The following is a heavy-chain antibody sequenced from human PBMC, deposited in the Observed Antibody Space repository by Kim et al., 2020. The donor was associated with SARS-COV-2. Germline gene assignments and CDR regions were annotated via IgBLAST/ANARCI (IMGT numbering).Heavy chain of an antibody. J-gene: IGHJ5*02. CDR2: ISESTTTI. CDR1: GFTFTNFA. V-gene: IGHV3-48*02. Sequence: GGSLRLSCVVSGFTFTNFAMNWVRQAPGKGLEWVSYISESTTTIYYADSVKGRFTISRDNAKNSLYLQMNSLRDDDTAVYYCATGILDGGFDRWGQGACVTVSS. D-gene: IGHD2-8*01. CDR3: ATGILDGGFDR.